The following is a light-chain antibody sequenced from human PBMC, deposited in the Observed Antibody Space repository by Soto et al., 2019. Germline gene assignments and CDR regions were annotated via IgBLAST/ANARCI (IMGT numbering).Light chain of an antibody. CDR2: AAS. CDR3: LQSNSFPPT. Sequence: DIQMTQSPSSVSASIGDRVTITCRASQGVSTWLAWYQQRPGKAPTLLIYAASTLYSGVPSRFSGSGFGTHFTLTISSLQPEDFAIYYCLQSNSFPPTFGGGTRVEIK. V-gene: IGKV1D-12*01. CDR1: QGVSTW. J-gene: IGKJ4*01.